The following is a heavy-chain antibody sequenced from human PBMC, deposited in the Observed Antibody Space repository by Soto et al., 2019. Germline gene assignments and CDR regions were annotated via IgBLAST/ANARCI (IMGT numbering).Heavy chain of an antibody. D-gene: IGHD3-22*01. CDR2: IFNSGNT. J-gene: IGHJ4*02. V-gene: IGHV4-61*01. CDR1: GGSVNIGNYY. CDR3: ARGYVPGGYLHFDS. Sequence: SETLSLTCTVSGGSVNIGNYYWSWIRHPPGKGLEWIGYIFNSGNTHYSPSLKTRVTTSVDTSKNQFSLKLSSVTAADTAVYYWARGYVPGGYLHFDSRGKGYLVAVSS.